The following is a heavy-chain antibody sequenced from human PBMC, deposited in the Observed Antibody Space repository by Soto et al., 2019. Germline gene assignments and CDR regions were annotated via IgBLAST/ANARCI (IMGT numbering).Heavy chain of an antibody. D-gene: IGHD1-26*01. CDR3: AREGGRYYRTFDP. V-gene: IGHV3-30-3*01. Sequence: QVQLVESGGGVVQPGRSLRLSCAASGFTFSSYAMHWVRHAPGKGLEWVAVISYDGSNKYYADSVKGRFTISRDNSKNTLYLEMNSLRAEDTDVYYCAREGGRYYRTFDPWGQGTLVTVS. CDR2: ISYDGSNK. CDR1: GFTFSSYA. J-gene: IGHJ5*02.